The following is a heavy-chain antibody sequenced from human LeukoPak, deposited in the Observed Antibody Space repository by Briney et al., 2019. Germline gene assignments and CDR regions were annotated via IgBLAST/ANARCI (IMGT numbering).Heavy chain of an antibody. CDR1: GGSISSSSYY. Sequence: SETLSLTCTVSGGSISSSSYYWGWIRQPPGKGLEWIGSIYYSGSTYYNPSLKSRVTISVDTSKNQFSLKLSSVTAADTAVYYCARESGSYLWRSWLNPWGQGTLATVSS. CDR3: ARESGSYLWRSWLNP. CDR2: IYYSGST. V-gene: IGHV4-39*07. J-gene: IGHJ5*02. D-gene: IGHD3-16*01.